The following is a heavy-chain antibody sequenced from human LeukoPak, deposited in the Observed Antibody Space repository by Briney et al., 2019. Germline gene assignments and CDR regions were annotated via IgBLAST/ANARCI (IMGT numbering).Heavy chain of an antibody. V-gene: IGHV4-4*07. CDR3: ARESKSYDGSGFYHDY. Sequence: SETLSLTCSVSGDSIRNYFWSWIRQPAGKGLEWIGRIYTSGSTDYNPSLRSRVTMSVDTSRNQFSLKLTSVTAADTAVYYCARESKSYDGSGFYHDYWGQGTLVAVSS. J-gene: IGHJ4*02. CDR2: IYTSGST. CDR1: GDSIRNYF. D-gene: IGHD3-22*01.